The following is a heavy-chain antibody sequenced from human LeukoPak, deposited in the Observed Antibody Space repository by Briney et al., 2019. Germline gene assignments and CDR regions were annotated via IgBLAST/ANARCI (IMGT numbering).Heavy chain of an antibody. CDR3: AKGYSYDSSGYTIDY. Sequence: PGGSLRLSCAASGFTFSSYAMSWVRQAPGKALEWVSAISGSGGSTYYADSVKGRFTISRDNSKNTLYLQMNSLRAEDTAVYYCAKGYSYDSSGYTIDYWGQGTLVTVSS. CDR1: GFTFSSYA. J-gene: IGHJ4*02. CDR2: ISGSGGST. V-gene: IGHV3-23*01. D-gene: IGHD3-22*01.